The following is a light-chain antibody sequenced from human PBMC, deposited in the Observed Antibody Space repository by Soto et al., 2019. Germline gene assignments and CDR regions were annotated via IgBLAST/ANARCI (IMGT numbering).Light chain of an antibody. CDR3: SSYTSSSTRV. CDR1: SSDVGGYNS. V-gene: IGLV2-14*01. J-gene: IGLJ2*01. CDR2: EVS. Sequence: QSALTQPASASGSPGQSITLSCTGTSSDVGGYNSVSWYQQHPGKAPKVIIYEVSDRPSGVSNRFSGSKSGNTASLTISGLQAEDEAHYYCSSYTSSSTRVFGGGTKLTVL.